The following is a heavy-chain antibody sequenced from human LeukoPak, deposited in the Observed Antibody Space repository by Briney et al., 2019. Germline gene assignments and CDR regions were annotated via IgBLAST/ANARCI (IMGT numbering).Heavy chain of an antibody. Sequence: ASVKVSCKASGYTFTGYYMHWVRQAPGQGLEWMGWINPNSGGTNYAQKFQDRVTMTRDTSISTASMELSRLRSDDTAVYYCATGYCSITSCSYYFDYWGQGSLVTVSS. J-gene: IGHJ4*02. D-gene: IGHD2-2*01. CDR2: INPNSGGT. V-gene: IGHV1-2*02. CDR1: GYTFTGYY. CDR3: ATGYCSITSCSYYFDY.